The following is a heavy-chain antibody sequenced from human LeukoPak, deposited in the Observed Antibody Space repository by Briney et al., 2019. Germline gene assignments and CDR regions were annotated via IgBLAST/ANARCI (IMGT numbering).Heavy chain of an antibody. J-gene: IGHJ4*02. CDR3: ARGGNPADIVATSGHYYQLDY. D-gene: IGHD5-12*01. Sequence: SETLSLTCAVYGGSFSGYYWSWIRQPPGKGLEWIGEINHSGSTNYNPSLKSRVTISVDTSKNQFSLKLSSVTAADTAVYYCARGGNPADIVATSGHYYQLDYWGQGTLVTVSS. CDR2: INHSGST. V-gene: IGHV4-34*01. CDR1: GGSFSGYY.